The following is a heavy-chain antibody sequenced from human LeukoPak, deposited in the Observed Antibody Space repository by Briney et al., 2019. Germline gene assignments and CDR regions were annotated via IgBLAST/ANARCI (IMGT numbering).Heavy chain of an antibody. D-gene: IGHD3-22*01. CDR2: IYYSGST. V-gene: IGHV4-31*03. CDR3: TTEMYYYDSSGLIY. Sequence: SETLSLTCTVSGVSISSGGYYWSWIRQHPGKGLEWIGYIYYSGSTYYNPSLKSRVTISVDTSKNQFSLKLSSVTAADTAVYYCTTEMYYYDSSGLIYWGQGTLVTVSS. CDR1: GVSISSGGYY. J-gene: IGHJ4*02.